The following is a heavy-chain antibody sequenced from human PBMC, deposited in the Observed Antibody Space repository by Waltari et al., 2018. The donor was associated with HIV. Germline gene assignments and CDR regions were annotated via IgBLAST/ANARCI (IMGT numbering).Heavy chain of an antibody. D-gene: IGHD3-22*01. Sequence: QVQLVVSGGGVVRPGGSLGLSCSASGFMFSGYVLHCVRQAPGKGLEWVAATSFDGTNNYYAHSVKGRFTISRDNIKNILHLQMNSLKIEDMAVYYCAKDRSGSLHYFYYYGMDVWGKGTTVAVSS. V-gene: IGHV3-30*01. J-gene: IGHJ6*04. CDR2: TSFDGTNN. CDR3: AKDRSGSLHYFYYYGMDV. CDR1: GFMFSGYV.